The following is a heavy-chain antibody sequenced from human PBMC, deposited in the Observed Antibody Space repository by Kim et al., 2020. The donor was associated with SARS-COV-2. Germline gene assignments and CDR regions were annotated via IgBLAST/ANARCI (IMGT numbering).Heavy chain of an antibody. Sequence: ASVKVSCKASGYTFTSYAMNWVRQAPGQGLEWMGWINTNTGNPTYAQGFTGRFVFSLDTSVSTAYLQISSLKAEDTAVYYCARDEWEYYGSGSNGFDYWGQGTLVTVSS. CDR2: INTNTGNP. CDR3: ARDEWEYYGSGSNGFDY. V-gene: IGHV7-4-1*02. J-gene: IGHJ4*02. CDR1: GYTFTSYA. D-gene: IGHD3-10*01.